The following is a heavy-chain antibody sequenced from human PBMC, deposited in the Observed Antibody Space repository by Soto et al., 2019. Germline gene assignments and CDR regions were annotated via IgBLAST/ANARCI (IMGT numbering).Heavy chain of an antibody. CDR3: VNLLGLRPLEV. CDR1: GFTFSDYA. J-gene: IGHJ6*02. V-gene: IGHV3-64D*06. Sequence: GSLRLSCSASGFTFSDYAIHWVRQAPGKRLEYVSGIRSNGISTHYADSVKGRFSISRDNSNNIVHLQMSSLRAEDTAVYYCVNLLGLRPLEVWGQGTTVTVSS. CDR2: IRSNGIST. D-gene: IGHD3-16*01.